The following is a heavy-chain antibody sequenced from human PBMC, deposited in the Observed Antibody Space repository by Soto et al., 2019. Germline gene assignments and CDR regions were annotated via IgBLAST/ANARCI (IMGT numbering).Heavy chain of an antibody. V-gene: IGHV3-23*01. CDR2: IRLAAGNT. J-gene: IGHJ4*02. CDR3: ARDFAWAF. D-gene: IGHD1-26*01. CDR1: GVTLSDYA. Sequence: DVQLLESGGGLVQPGGSLRLSCAVSGVTLSDYAMSWVRQAPGEGLEWVSSIRLAAGNTHYADSVRGRFTISRDNLKNILYLQMNYLRAEDTALYYCARDFAWAFWGQGTLLTVSP.